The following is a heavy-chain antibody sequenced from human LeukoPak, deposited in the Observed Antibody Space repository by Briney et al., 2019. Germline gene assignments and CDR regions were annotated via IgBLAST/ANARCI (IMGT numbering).Heavy chain of an antibody. J-gene: IGHJ1*01. CDR2: ISFDGSNQ. Sequence: PGGSLRLSCAASGFTFSSFGMHWVRQAPGQGLEWVAVISFDGSNQYYADSVEGRFTIYRDNFKNTVYLQMNSLRVEETAVYYCAKSHPPTVTTEEGEYLQHWGQGTLVTVSS. CDR3: AKSHPPTVTTEEGEYLQH. V-gene: IGHV3-30*18. D-gene: IGHD4-17*01. CDR1: GFTFSSFG.